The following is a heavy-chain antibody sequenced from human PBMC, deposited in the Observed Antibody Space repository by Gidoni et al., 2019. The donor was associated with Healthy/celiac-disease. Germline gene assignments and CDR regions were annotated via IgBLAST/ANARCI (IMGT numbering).Heavy chain of an antibody. CDR2: IIPIFGTA. CDR1: GGTFSSYA. CDR3: ARSRRIAALPGNWFDP. J-gene: IGHJ5*02. V-gene: IGHV1-69*06. Sequence: QVQLVQSGAEVKKPGSSVKVSCKASGGTFSSYAISWVRQAPGQGLEWMGGIIPIFGTANYAQKFQGRVTITADKSTSTAYMELSSLRSEDTAVYYCARSRRIAALPGNWFDPWGQGTLVTVSS. D-gene: IGHD6-6*01.